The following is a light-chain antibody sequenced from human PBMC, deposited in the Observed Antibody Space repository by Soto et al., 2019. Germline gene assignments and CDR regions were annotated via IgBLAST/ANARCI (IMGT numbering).Light chain of an antibody. CDR2: EVI. CDR1: SSDVGGYNY. CDR3: SSYISSSTFVV. Sequence: QSALTQPPSASGSPGQSVTISCTGTSSDVGGYNYVSWYQRHPGKAPKLVMYEVIKRPSDVPDRFSGSKFGNTASLTVSGLQAEDEADYYCSSYISSSTFVVFGGGTKLTVL. J-gene: IGLJ2*01. V-gene: IGLV2-8*01.